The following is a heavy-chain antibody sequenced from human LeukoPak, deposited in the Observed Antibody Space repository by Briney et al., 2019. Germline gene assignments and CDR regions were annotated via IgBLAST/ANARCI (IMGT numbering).Heavy chain of an antibody. V-gene: IGHV1-46*01. Sequence: ASVKVPCKASGYTFTNYHISWVRQAPGQGLEWMGIINPSGGSTSYAQKFQGRVTVTRDTSASTVYMELSSLRSEDTAMYYCAREGEIGYDLSDYWGQGTLVTVSS. J-gene: IGHJ4*02. CDR3: AREGEIGYDLSDY. D-gene: IGHD3-3*01. CDR2: INPSGGST. CDR1: GYTFTNYH.